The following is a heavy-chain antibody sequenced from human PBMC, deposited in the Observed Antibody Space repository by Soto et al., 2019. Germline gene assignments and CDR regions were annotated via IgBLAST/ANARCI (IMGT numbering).Heavy chain of an antibody. V-gene: IGHV4-30-4*01. Sequence: PSETLSRTCSVSGGSISSGDYYCNWIRQPPGKGLEWIGHIYYSGSTYYNSSLKSRVTISLDTSKNQFSLKLSSVTAADTAVYYCARVIKYYYGSGSYSTIDYWGQGTLVTVSS. CDR2: IYYSGST. CDR1: GGSISSGDYY. J-gene: IGHJ4*02. CDR3: ARVIKYYYGSGSYSTIDY. D-gene: IGHD3-10*01.